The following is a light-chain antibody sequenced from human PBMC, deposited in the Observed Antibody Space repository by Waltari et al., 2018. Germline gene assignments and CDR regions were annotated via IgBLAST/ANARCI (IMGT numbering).Light chain of an antibody. J-gene: IGLJ3*02. CDR2: VNSDGSH. CDR3: QTGGHGTWV. Sequence: QLVLTQSPSAPAPLGASLKLTSTRDSAHSSNITAWPQQQPEKGPRYLLKVNSDGSHSKGAEIPDRFSGSSSGPERYLIISSVQSEDEADYYCQTGGHGTWVFGGGTKLTVL. CDR1: SAHSSNI. V-gene: IGLV4-69*01.